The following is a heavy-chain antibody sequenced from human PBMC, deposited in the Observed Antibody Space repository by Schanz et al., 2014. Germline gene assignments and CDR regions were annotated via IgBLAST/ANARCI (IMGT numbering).Heavy chain of an antibody. Sequence: VQLVQSGAEVKGPGASVKVSCKASGYTFTNFYIHWVRQAPGQGLEWVGIINPSEGGTSFPQKCTSRLTMSTDTSTSAFYIELSSLRSEDTAVYFCARESSIVQEINFAYWGQGSLVTVSS. CDR3: ARESSIVQEINFAY. J-gene: IGHJ4*02. CDR2: INPSEGGT. V-gene: IGHV1-46*03. CDR1: GYTFTNFY. D-gene: IGHD3-16*02.